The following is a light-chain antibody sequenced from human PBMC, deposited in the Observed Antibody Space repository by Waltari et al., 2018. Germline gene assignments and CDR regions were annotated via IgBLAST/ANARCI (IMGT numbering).Light chain of an antibody. CDR3: CSYTGTYTHWV. CDR2: DVS. J-gene: IGLJ3*02. CDR1: SNDVGAYNY. Sequence: QSALTQPRSVSGSPGQSVTISCTGTSNDVGAYNYVSWHQQHPGKAPKLMIYDVSKRPSGVPDRFFASKSGNTASLTISGLQAEDEADYYCCSYTGTYTHWVFGGGTKLTVL. V-gene: IGLV2-11*01.